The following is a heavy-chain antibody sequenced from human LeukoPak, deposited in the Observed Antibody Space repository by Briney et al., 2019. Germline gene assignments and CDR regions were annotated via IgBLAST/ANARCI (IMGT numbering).Heavy chain of an antibody. CDR2: IIAIFGTA. Sequence: ASVRVSCKASGGTFSSYAISGVRQAPGPGREWMGRIIAIFGTANYTQKFQGRVTITTDESTSTAYMELSSLRSEDTAVYYCARGVRGRYPTTRYYYYMDVWGKGTTVTVSS. V-gene: IGHV1-69*05. CDR3: ARGVRGRYPTTRYYYYMDV. D-gene: IGHD3-10*01. J-gene: IGHJ6*03. CDR1: GGTFSSYA.